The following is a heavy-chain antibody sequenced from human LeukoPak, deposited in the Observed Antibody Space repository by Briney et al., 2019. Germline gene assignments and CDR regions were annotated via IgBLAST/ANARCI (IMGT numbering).Heavy chain of an antibody. CDR2: VSSSSSYI. J-gene: IGHJ4*02. V-gene: IGHV3-21*01. CDR1: GFTFSSYS. CDR3: ASLESDNCGGDCYGEDY. D-gene: IGHD2-21*01. Sequence: GGSLRLSCAASGFTFSSYSMNWVRQAPGKGLEWVSSVSSSSSYIYYADSVKGRFTISRDNAKNSLYLQMNSLRAEDTAVYYCASLESDNCGGDCYGEDYWGQGTLVTVSS.